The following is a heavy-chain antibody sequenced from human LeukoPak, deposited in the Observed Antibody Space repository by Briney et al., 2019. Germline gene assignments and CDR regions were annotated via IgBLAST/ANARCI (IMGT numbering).Heavy chain of an antibody. CDR2: IYYGGTT. Sequence: SETLSLTCTVSGGSISGSDNYWGWIRQPPGKGLEWILSIYYGGTTYYNPSLKSRVTKSVDTSKNQFSLNLYSVTAADTAVYYCGASSGWGAFDVWGRGTMVTVSS. J-gene: IGHJ3*01. V-gene: IGHV4-39*01. CDR1: GGSISGSDNY. CDR3: GASSGWGAFDV. D-gene: IGHD6-25*01.